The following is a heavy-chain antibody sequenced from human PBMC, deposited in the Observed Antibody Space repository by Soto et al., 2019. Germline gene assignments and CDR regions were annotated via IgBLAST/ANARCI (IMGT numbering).Heavy chain of an antibody. CDR1: GGSFSDYY. J-gene: IGHJ1*01. Sequence: QVLLHQWGAGLLKPSETLSLTCAVYGGSFSDYYWSWIRQPPGKGLEWIGEINHRGTTNYNPSLKSRGNISVDTSKSQFSQKLSSVTAADTAVYYCARGGLSLPGHWGQGTLVTVSS. CDR2: INHRGTT. CDR3: ARGGLSLPGH. V-gene: IGHV4-34*01.